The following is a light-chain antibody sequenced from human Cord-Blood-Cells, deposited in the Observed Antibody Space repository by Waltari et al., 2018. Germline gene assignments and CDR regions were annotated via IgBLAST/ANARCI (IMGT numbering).Light chain of an antibody. J-gene: IGKJ3*01. Sequence: EIVLTQSPATLSLSPGERATLPCRASQSVSSYLAWYQQKPGQSPRLLLYDASNRATGIPARFSGSGSGTDFTLTISSREPEDVAVYYCQQRSNWIFTFGPGTKVDIK. CDR2: DAS. CDR3: QQRSNWIFT. V-gene: IGKV3-11*01. CDR1: QSVSSY.